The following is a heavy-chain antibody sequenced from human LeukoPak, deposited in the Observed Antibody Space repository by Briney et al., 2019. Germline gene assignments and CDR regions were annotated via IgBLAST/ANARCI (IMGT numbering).Heavy chain of an antibody. Sequence: PGGSLRLSCAASGFTFSSYGMHWVRQAPGKGLEWVAVISYDGSNKYYADSVKGRFTISRDNSKNTLYLQMNSLRAEDTAVYYCAKDLQDYGDYYYGMDVWGQGTTVTVPS. D-gene: IGHD4-17*01. J-gene: IGHJ6*02. V-gene: IGHV3-30*18. CDR2: ISYDGSNK. CDR1: GFTFSSYG. CDR3: AKDLQDYGDYYYGMDV.